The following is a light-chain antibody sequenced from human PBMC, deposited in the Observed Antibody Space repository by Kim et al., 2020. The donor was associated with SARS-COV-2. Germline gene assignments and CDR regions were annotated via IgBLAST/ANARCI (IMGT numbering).Light chain of an antibody. Sequence: GQSITISCSGTSSNVGSDNLVTRYQQHPGKAPKLMIYEGTNRPSGVSNRFSGSKAGNTASLTISGLQAEEEADYYCCSYAGNSTCVFGGGTKLTVL. CDR1: SSNVGSDNL. V-gene: IGLV2-23*01. CDR2: EGT. J-gene: IGLJ3*02. CDR3: CSYAGNSTCV.